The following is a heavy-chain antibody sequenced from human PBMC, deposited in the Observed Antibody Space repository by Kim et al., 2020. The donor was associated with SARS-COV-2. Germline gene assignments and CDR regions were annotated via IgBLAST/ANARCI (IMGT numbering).Heavy chain of an antibody. CDR2: ISYDGSNK. CDR3: AKSRHPGYSYGNFDY. J-gene: IGHJ4*02. Sequence: GGSLRLSCAASGFTFSSYGMHWVRQAPGKGLEWVAVISYDGSNKYYADSVKGRFTISRDNSKNTLYLQMNSLRAEDRAVYYCAKSRHPGYSYGNFDYWGQATLVTVSS. CDR1: GFTFSSYG. D-gene: IGHD5-18*01. V-gene: IGHV3-30*18.